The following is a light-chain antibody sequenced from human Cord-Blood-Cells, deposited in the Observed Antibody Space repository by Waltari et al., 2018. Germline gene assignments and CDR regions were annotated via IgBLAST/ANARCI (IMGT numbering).Light chain of an antibody. CDR3: NSRDSSGNHVV. J-gene: IGLJ2*01. CDR1: SLRSYD. Sequence: SELPQDPAVSVALGQTVRITCQGDSLRSYDASWYQQKPGQAPVLVIYGKNNRPSGIPDRFSGSSSGNTASLTITGAQAEDEADYYCNSRDSSGNHVVFGGGTKLTVL. V-gene: IGLV3-19*01. CDR2: GKN.